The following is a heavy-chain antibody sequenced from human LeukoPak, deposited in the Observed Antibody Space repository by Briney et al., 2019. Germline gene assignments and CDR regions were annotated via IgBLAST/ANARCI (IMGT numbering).Heavy chain of an antibody. D-gene: IGHD1-26*01. CDR1: GGSISGFY. J-gene: IGHJ4*02. CDR3: ARHSETGGGSYPFDY. CDR2: IRYSGRT. Sequence: SQTLSLTCTVSGGSISGFYWSWIRQPPGKELEWIGYIRYSGRTSYNPSLESRVTISADTSKNQFSLRPTSVTAADTAVYYCARHSETGGGSYPFDYWGQGTLVTVSS. V-gene: IGHV4-59*08.